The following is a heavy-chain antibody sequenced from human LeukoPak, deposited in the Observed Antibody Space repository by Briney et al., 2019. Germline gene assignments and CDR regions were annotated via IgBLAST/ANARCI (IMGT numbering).Heavy chain of an antibody. CDR1: GGSISSTSYY. CDR3: AREVTAFDY. D-gene: IGHD2-21*02. Sequence: SETLSLTCTVSGGSISSTSYYWGWIRQPPGKGLQWIGSIYFSGNTYYNPSLKSRVTISVDTSKNQFSLKLSSVTAADTAVYYCAREVTAFDYWGQGTLVTVSS. CDR2: IYFSGNT. J-gene: IGHJ4*02. V-gene: IGHV4-39*07.